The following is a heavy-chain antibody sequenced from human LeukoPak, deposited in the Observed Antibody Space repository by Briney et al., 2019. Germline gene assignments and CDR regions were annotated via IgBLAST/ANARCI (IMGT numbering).Heavy chain of an antibody. J-gene: IGHJ4*02. CDR3: ARDESTCLDY. D-gene: IGHD5/OR15-5a*01. CDR2: ISYDGSNK. V-gene: IGHV3-30-3*01. CDR1: GFTFSSYA. Sequence: PGGSLRLSCAASGFTFSSYAMHWVRQAPGKGLEWVAVISYDGSNKYYADSVKGRFTISRDNSKNTLYLQMNSLRAEDTAVYYCARDESTCLDYWGQGTLVTVSS.